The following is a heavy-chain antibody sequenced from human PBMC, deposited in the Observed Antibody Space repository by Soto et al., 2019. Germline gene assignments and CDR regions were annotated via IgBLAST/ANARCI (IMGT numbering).Heavy chain of an antibody. CDR3: VRYCSSTLCNGVATRTFDY. CDR2: ISSSGSSV. J-gene: IGHJ4*02. CDR1: RFTFSTYE. D-gene: IGHD5-12*01. Sequence: LRLSCAASRFTFSTYEMHWVRQAPGKGLEWVSCISSSGSSVYYADSVKGRFTISRDNSRNSLYLQMNSLRDEDTALYYCVRYCSSTLCNGVATRTFDYWGQGALVTVSS. V-gene: IGHV3-48*03.